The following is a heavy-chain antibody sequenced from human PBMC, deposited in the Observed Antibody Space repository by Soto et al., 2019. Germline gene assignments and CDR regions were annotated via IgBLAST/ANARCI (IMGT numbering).Heavy chain of an antibody. CDR2: FTGSDGST. J-gene: IGHJ4*02. Sequence: PGGSLRLSCAASGFTFSSSAMSWVRQAPGKGLEWVSAFTGSDGSTHYADSVKGRFTISRDNSKNTLYLQMNNLRAEDTATYFCAKERWFGELLTLDFWGQGTLVTVSS. V-gene: IGHV3-23*01. CDR1: GFTFSSSA. CDR3: AKERWFGELLTLDF. D-gene: IGHD3-10*01.